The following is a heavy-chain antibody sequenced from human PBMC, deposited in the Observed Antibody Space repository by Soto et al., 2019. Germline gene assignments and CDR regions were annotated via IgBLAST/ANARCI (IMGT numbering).Heavy chain of an antibody. V-gene: IGHV4-39*01. CDR1: SGSISSTIYS. J-gene: IGHJ4*02. CDR3: ARASLVTIVVVPAARFDY. Sequence: ETLSLTCTVSSGSISSTIYSWDWIRQPPGKGLEWIGSIFYSGSTYYNPSLKSRVTISVDTSKNQFSLTLTSVTAADTAVYYCARASLVTIVVVPAARFDYWGQGTLVTVSS. D-gene: IGHD2-2*01. CDR2: IFYSGST.